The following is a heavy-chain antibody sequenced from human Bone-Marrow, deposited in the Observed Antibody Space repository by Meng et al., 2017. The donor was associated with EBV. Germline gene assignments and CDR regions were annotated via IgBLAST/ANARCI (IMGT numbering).Heavy chain of an antibody. CDR3: LLQVQDDDY. CDR2: IYHSGST. Sequence: QARLQESGPRLVTPSGTISLSGAVSGGSISSSNWWSWVRQPPGKGLEWIGEIYHSGSTNYNPSLKSRVTISVDKSKNQFSLKLSSVTAADTAVYYCLLQVQDDDYWGQGTLVTVSS. V-gene: IGHV4-4*02. CDR1: GGSISSSNW. D-gene: IGHD1-1*01. J-gene: IGHJ4*02.